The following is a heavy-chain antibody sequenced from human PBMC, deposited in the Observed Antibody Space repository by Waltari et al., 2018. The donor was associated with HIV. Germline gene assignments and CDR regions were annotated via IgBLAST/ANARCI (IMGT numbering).Heavy chain of an antibody. Sequence: EVQLVESGGGLVKPGEYLRLSCAASGFTLTNAWMSWVRQAPGKGVEGGGRIKSADDGGTTDDAAAVKGRFTISRDDSQNALYLQMNSLKSEDRAIYYCTRTGGGIMDYWGQGTLVTVSS. D-gene: IGHD2-15*01. CDR1: GFTLTNAW. J-gene: IGHJ4*02. V-gene: IGHV3-15*01. CDR3: TRTGGGIMDY. CDR2: IKSADDGGTT.